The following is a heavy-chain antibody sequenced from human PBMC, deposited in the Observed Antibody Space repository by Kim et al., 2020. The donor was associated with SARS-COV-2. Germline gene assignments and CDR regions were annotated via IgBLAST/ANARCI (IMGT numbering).Heavy chain of an antibody. Sequence: GGSLRLSCAASGFTFSGSAIHWVRQASGKGLEWVGRIRSKANSYATAYAASVKGRFTVSRDDAKNTAYLQMNSLKTEDTAVYYCTRHEYDEWLVLSWGQGTLVTVSS. CDR2: IRSKANSYAT. V-gene: IGHV3-73*01. CDR1: GFTFSGSA. CDR3: TRHEYDEWLVLS. J-gene: IGHJ4*02. D-gene: IGHD6-19*01.